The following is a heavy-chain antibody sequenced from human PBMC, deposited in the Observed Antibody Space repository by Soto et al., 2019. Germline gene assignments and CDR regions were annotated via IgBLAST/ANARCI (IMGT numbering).Heavy chain of an antibody. Sequence: ASVKVSCKASGYTFTGYAIHWVHQAPGQRLEWMGWINGGNGDTKYSQKFQGRVTITRDTSASTAYMELTSLGSEDTALYHCARGYCSSTSCQYYFDYWGQGTPVTVSS. CDR1: GYTFTGYA. CDR3: ARGYCSSTSCQYYFDY. CDR2: INGGNGDT. D-gene: IGHD2-2*01. V-gene: IGHV1-3*01. J-gene: IGHJ4*02.